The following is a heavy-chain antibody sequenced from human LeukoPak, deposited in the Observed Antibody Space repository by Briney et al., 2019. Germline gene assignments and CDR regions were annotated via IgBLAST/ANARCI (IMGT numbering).Heavy chain of an antibody. CDR1: GGSFSGYY. V-gene: IGHV4-34*01. CDR3: ARGRGRYYGMDV. J-gene: IGHJ6*02. CDR2: INHSGTT. Sequence: KTSETLSLTCTIYGGSFSGYYWSWIRQHPGKGLEWIAEINHSGTTNYNPSLKGRVTISVDTSKKQFSLNLTSLTAADTAIYYCARGRGRYYGMDVWGQGTAVTVSS.